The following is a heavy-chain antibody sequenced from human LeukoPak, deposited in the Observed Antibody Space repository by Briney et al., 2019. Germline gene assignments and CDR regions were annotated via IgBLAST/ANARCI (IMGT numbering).Heavy chain of an antibody. D-gene: IGHD6-19*01. CDR1: GFTFSDYY. CDR2: ISSSGSTI. J-gene: IGHJ5*01. CDR3: ARGRLSSAWYDS. V-gene: IGHV3-11*04. Sequence: GGSLRLSCAASGFTFSDYYMSWIRQAPGKGLEWVSYISSSGSTIYYAESVKGRFTVSRDNAKNSLYLQMNSLRAEDTAVYYCARGRLSSAWYDSWGQGTLVTVS.